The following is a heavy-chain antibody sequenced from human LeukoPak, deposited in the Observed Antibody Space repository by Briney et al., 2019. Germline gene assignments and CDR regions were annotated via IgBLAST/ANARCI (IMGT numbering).Heavy chain of an antibody. J-gene: IGHJ3*02. D-gene: IGHD1-26*01. CDR2: IYSGGST. V-gene: IGHV3-66*01. Sequence: GGSLRLSCAASGFTFSSFAMSWVRQAPGKGLEWVSVIYSGGSTYYADSVKGRFTISRDNSKNTLYLQMNSLRAEDTAVYYCARDAVGATHAFDIWGQGTMVTVSS. CDR1: GFTFSSFA. CDR3: ARDAVGATHAFDI.